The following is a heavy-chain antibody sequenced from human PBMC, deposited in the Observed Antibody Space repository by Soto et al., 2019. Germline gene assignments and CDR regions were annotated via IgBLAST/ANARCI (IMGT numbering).Heavy chain of an antibody. D-gene: IGHD3-9*01. CDR3: ARWIILTGYHWFDP. J-gene: IGHJ5*02. Sequence: QVQLQQWGAGLLKPSETLSLTCAVYGGSFSGYYWSWIRQPPGKGLEWIGEINHSGSTNYNPSLKSRVTISVDTSKNQFSLKLSSVTAADTAVYYCARWIILTGYHWFDPWGQGTLVTVSS. CDR1: GGSFSGYY. V-gene: IGHV4-34*01. CDR2: INHSGST.